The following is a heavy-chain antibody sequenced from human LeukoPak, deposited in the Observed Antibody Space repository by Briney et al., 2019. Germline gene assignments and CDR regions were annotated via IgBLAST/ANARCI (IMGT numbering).Heavy chain of an antibody. J-gene: IGHJ4*02. D-gene: IGHD3-22*01. CDR3: ATTRGDSSGYYTQNYYFDY. V-gene: IGHV5-51*01. Sequence: GESLKISCKGSGYSFTSYWIGWVRQMPGKGLEWMGIIYPGDSDTRYSPSFQGQVTISADKSISTAYLQWSSLKASDIAMYYCATTRGDSSGYYTQNYYFDYWGQGTLVTVSS. CDR1: GYSFTSYW. CDR2: IYPGDSDT.